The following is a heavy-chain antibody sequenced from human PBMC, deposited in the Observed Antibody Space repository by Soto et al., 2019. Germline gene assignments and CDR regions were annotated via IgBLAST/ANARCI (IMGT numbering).Heavy chain of an antibody. CDR1: GGSISSSSYY. CDR3: ARQVLHYEPSSPWFEP. Sequence: SETLSLTCTVFGGSISSSSYYWGWIRQPPGKGLEWIGSIYYSGSTYYNPSLKSRVTISVDTSKNQFSLKLSSVTAADTAVYYCARQVLHYEPSSPWFEPWGQGTLVTVSS. V-gene: IGHV4-39*01. D-gene: IGHD3-3*01. CDR2: IYYSGST. J-gene: IGHJ5*02.